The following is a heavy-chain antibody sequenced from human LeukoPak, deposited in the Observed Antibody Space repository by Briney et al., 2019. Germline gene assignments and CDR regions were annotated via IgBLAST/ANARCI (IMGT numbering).Heavy chain of an antibody. V-gene: IGHV4-30-4*01. CDR1: SGSISSGDYY. J-gene: IGHJ4*02. CDR3: ARGRAIYGALDY. D-gene: IGHD3-9*01. Sequence: SETLSLTCTVSSGSISSGDYYWSWIRQPPGKGLEWIGYIYYSGSTYYNPSLKSRVTISVDTSKNQFSLKLSSVTAADTAVYYCARGRAIYGALDYWGQGTLVTVSS. CDR2: IYYSGST.